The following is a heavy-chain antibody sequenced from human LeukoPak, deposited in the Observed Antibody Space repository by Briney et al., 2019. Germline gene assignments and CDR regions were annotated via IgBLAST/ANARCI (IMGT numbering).Heavy chain of an antibody. V-gene: IGHV3-66*01. J-gene: IGHJ4*02. CDR1: GFAFGDYW. Sequence: GGSLRLSCAASGFAFGDYWMTWVRQPPGKGLEWVSVMYTGGGRYYGDSVKGRFTISRDNSKNTVFLQMNSLRVEDTALYYCTRGQSYCGADCYSDWGQGTLVTVSS. D-gene: IGHD2-21*02. CDR2: MYTGGGR. CDR3: TRGQSYCGADCYSD.